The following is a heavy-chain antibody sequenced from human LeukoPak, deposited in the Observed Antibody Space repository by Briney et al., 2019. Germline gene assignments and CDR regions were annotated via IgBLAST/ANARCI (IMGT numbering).Heavy chain of an antibody. D-gene: IGHD5-12*01. CDR3: AKQMVVATNYFDY. CDR2: ISYDGSTK. J-gene: IGHJ4*02. CDR1: GFTFTNYG. V-gene: IGHV3-30*18. Sequence: GRSLRLSCAASGFTFTNYGIHWVRQAPGKGLEWVAVISYDGSTKYYADSVEGRFTISRDNSKNTLYLQMDSLRAEDTAVYYCAKQMVVATNYFDYWGQGTLVTVSS.